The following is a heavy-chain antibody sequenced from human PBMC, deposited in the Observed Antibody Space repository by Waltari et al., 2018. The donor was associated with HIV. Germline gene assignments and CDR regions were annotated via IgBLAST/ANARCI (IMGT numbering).Heavy chain of an antibody. Sequence: EVQLVESGGGLVQPGGSLRLSCAASGFTFSSYSMNWVRQAPGKGLEWVSYISSSSSTIYYADSVKGRFTISRDNAKNSLYLQMNSLRAEDTAVYYCATPLGDYRNYYYGMDVWGQGTTVTVSS. CDR3: ATPLGDYRNYYYGMDV. J-gene: IGHJ6*02. D-gene: IGHD4-17*01. CDR2: ISSSSSTI. CDR1: GFTFSSYS. V-gene: IGHV3-48*01.